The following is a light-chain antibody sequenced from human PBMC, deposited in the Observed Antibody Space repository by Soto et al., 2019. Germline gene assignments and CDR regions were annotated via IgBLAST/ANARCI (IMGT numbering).Light chain of an antibody. J-gene: IGKJ4*01. Sequence: IVLTQSPATLSLSPGERATLSCRAGQSISTYLAWYQQKSGQAPRLLIYDASNRATGTPARFSGGGSGTDFTLTISSLEPEDSAVYYCQQRYVWLTFGGGTKVEIK. CDR3: QQRYVWLT. CDR2: DAS. V-gene: IGKV3-11*01. CDR1: QSISTY.